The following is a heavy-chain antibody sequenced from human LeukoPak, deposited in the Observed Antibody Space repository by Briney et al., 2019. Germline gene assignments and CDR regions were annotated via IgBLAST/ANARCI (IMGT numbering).Heavy chain of an antibody. CDR2: INQDGGEK. J-gene: IGHJ4*02. D-gene: IGHD4-17*01. CDR3: AKDHDYGDFLDY. CDR1: GFTFSTYW. V-gene: IGHV3-7*03. Sequence: PGGSLRLSCAASGFTFSTYWMSWVRQAPGKGLEWVANINQDGGEKYYVDSVKGRFTISRDNAKSSLYLQMNSLRAEDTAVYYCAKDHDYGDFLDYWGQGTLVTVSS.